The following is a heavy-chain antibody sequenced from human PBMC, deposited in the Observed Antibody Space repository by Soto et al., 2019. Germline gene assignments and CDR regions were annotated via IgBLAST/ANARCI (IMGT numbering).Heavy chain of an antibody. Sequence: QVQLVESGGGVVQPGRSPRLSCAASGFTFSSYAMHWVRQAPGKGLEWVAVISYDGSNKYYADSVKGRFTISRDNSKNTLYLQMNSLRAEVTAVYYCARVPSSSGRAHFDYWGQGTLVTVSS. CDR3: ARVPSSSGRAHFDY. D-gene: IGHD2-15*01. CDR1: GFTFSSYA. J-gene: IGHJ4*02. CDR2: ISYDGSNK. V-gene: IGHV3-30-3*01.